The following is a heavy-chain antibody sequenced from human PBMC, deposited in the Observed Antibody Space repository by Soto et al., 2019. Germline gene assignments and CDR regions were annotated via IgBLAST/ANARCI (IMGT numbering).Heavy chain of an antibody. J-gene: IGHJ3*02. CDR3: ARGGGVGVAGSAAFDM. D-gene: IGHD3-3*01. CDR2: INPATGAA. Sequence: QLHLVQSGAVVKKPGASVTVSCSASGYPVTAYYMHWVRQAPGRGLEWMGGINPATGAAKYTQTFPGRVTMTRETSTDTVFLELSGLTSEDTAVFYCARGGGVGVAGSAAFDMWGQGTLVTVSS. V-gene: IGHV1-2*02. CDR1: GYPVTAYY.